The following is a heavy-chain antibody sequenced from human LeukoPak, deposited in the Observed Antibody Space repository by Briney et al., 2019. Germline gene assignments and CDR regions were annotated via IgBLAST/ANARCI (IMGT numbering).Heavy chain of an antibody. CDR1: GGSINSYY. D-gene: IGHD6-13*01. V-gene: IGHV4-59*01. CDR3: ARVTGYMTEDYFDY. J-gene: IGHJ4*02. Sequence: SQTLSLTCTVSGGSINSYYWSWIRQPPGKGLEWIGYIYYSGSTNYNPSLKSRVTISVDTSKNQFSLRLSSVTAADTAVYYCARVTGYMTEDYFDYWGQGTLITVSS. CDR2: IYYSGST.